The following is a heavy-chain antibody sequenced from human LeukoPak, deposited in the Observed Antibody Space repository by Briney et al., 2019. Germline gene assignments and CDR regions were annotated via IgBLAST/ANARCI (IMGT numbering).Heavy chain of an antibody. CDR2: IYTSGRT. Sequence: KPSETLSLTCTVSGGSISYYYWNWIRQPAGKGLEWIGRIYTSGRTYYNPSLKSRVSMSVDTSKNQFSLKLSSVTAADTAVYYCARHSHYYESRDSLAYWGQGTLVTVSS. V-gene: IGHV4-4*07. CDR1: GGSISYYY. CDR3: ARHSHYYESRDSLAY. J-gene: IGHJ4*01. D-gene: IGHD3-22*01.